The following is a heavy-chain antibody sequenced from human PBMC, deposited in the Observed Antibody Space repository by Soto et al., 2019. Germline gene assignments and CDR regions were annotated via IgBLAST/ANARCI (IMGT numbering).Heavy chain of an antibody. CDR2: ISYDGSNK. V-gene: IGHV3-30-3*01. J-gene: IGHJ4*02. Sequence: QVQLVESGGGVVQPGRSLRLSCAASGFTFSSYAMHWVRQAPGKGLEWVAVISYDGSNKYYADSVKGRFTISRDNSKNTLYLQMNSLRAEDTALYYWWRDTGIDGYSDFDCWGQGTLVTVSS. CDR1: GFTFSSYA. D-gene: IGHD6-13*01. CDR3: WRDTGIDGYSDFDC.